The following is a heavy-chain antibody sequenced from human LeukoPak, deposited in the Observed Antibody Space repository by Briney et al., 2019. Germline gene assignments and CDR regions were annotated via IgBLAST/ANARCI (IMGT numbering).Heavy chain of an antibody. J-gene: IGHJ5*02. CDR1: GGSITSHS. D-gene: IGHD3-3*01. Sequence: SETLSLTCGVSGGSITSHSWSWIRQPPGKGLEWIGYIYHSGSADYNPSLKSRVTISVDTSKKQVSLELRSVTAADTAVYFCARRWTTSDYYTVLDPWGQGTLVTVSS. CDR3: ARRWTTSDYYTVLDP. CDR2: IYHSGSA. V-gene: IGHV4-59*11.